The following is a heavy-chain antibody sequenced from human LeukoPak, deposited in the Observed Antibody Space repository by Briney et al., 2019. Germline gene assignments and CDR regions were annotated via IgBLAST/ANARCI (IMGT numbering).Heavy chain of an antibody. CDR3: AKDRSIGTYYTFDH. D-gene: IGHD1-26*01. CDR2: ISASGAMT. CDR1: GFTFSSYG. V-gene: IGHV3-NL1*01. Sequence: GGSLRLSCAASGFTFSSYGMHWVRQAPGKGLEWVSSISASGAMTYYADSVKGRFTVSRDNSKNTLYLQMSRLTAADTAVYNCAKDRSIGTYYTFDHWGQGTLVTVSS. J-gene: IGHJ4*02.